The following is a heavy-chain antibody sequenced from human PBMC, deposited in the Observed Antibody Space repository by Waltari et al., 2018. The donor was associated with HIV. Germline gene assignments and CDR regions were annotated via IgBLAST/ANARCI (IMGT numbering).Heavy chain of an antibody. Sequence: QVQLQQWGAGLLKPSETLSLTCAVYGGSFSGYYWSWIRQPPGKGLEWLGEINHSGSTNYNPSLKSRVTISVDTSKNQFSLKLSSVTAADTAVYYCARGQVVRQGYCSGGSCYSGWFDPWGQGTLVTVSS. J-gene: IGHJ5*02. CDR2: INHSGST. D-gene: IGHD2-15*01. V-gene: IGHV4-34*01. CDR1: GGSFSGYY. CDR3: ARGQVVRQGYCSGGSCYSGWFDP.